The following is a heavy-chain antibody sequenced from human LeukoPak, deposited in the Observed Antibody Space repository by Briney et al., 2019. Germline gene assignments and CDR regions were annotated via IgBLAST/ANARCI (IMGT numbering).Heavy chain of an antibody. CDR1: GFTFSVHA. D-gene: IGHD3-22*01. CDR3: AYLDSSGYYYGRLRY. Sequence: PGGSLRLSCAASGFTFSVHALTWARHTPARRREWVSSINSDSANPDYADSVRGRFTISRDNSRNTLYLQMNSLRAEDTAIYVCAYLDSSGYYYGRLRYWGQGTPVTVSS. V-gene: IGHV3-23*01. CDR2: INSDSANP. J-gene: IGHJ4*02.